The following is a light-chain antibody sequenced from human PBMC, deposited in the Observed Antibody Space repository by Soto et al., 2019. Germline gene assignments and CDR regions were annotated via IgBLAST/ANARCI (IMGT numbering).Light chain of an antibody. CDR2: DAA. J-gene: IGKJ4*01. Sequence: DIPMTQSPSSLSASVGDRVTITCQASHDISDYVNWFQQKPGKPPTLLIYDAAHLETGVPSRFSGSGSGTEFSLTISSLQAEDFATYYCQQYDNLPLTFGGGTRVEIK. CDR3: QQYDNLPLT. CDR1: HDISDY. V-gene: IGKV1-33*01.